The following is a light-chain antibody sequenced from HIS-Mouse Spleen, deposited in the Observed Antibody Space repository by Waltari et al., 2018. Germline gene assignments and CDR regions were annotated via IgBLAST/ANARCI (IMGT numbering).Light chain of an antibody. Sequence: QSALTQPASVAGSPGQSIPISCTGTSRDDGGYNYVLWYQQHPGKAPKLMIYNVRNRPSGVFNRFSGSKSGNTASLTISGLQAEDEADYYCSSYTSSSFNVVFGGGTKLTVL. J-gene: IGLJ2*01. CDR2: NVR. V-gene: IGLV2-14*03. CDR3: SSYTSSSFNVV. CDR1: SRDDGGYNY.